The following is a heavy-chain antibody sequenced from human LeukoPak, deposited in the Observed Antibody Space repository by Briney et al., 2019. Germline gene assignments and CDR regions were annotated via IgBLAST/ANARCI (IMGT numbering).Heavy chain of an antibody. CDR3: ARHHEPPTYYTDY. CDR2: IYPGDSDT. Sequence: GASLKISCQASGSRITTDWIGWVRPVPGKGLEWMGMIYPGDSDTRYSPSFQGQVTISADTSINTAFLQWSSLKASDTAMYFCARHHEPPTYYTDYWGQGTLVTVSS. CDR1: GSRITTDW. J-gene: IGHJ4*02. V-gene: IGHV5-51*01.